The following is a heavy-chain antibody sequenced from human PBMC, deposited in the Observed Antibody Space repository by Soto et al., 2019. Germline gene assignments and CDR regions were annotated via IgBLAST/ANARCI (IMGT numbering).Heavy chain of an antibody. V-gene: IGHV3-48*01. J-gene: IGHJ3*02. CDR3: ARAGGDSSSWYFAFDI. Sequence: EVQLVESGGGLVQPGGSLRLSCAASGFTFSSYSMNWVRQAPGKGLEWVSYISSSSSTIYYADSVKGRFTISRDNAKNSPYLQMNSLRVEDTAVCYWARAGGDSSSWYFAFDIWGQGTMVTVSS. CDR1: GFTFSSYS. CDR2: ISSSSSTI. D-gene: IGHD6-13*01.